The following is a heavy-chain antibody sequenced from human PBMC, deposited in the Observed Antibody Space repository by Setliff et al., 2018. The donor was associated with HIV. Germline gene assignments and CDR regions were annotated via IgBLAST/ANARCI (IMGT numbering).Heavy chain of an antibody. Sequence: GGSLRLSCAASGFAFDNYCMTWVRQAPGKGLEWVSAIGGSTGSTYYADSVKGRFTISRDNAQNSLYLQMNSLRAEDTAVYYCARPRTGYYYMDVWGKGTTVTVSS. V-gene: IGHV3-21*01. CDR3: ARPRTGYYYMDV. CDR2: IGGSTGST. D-gene: IGHD3-9*01. J-gene: IGHJ6*03. CDR1: GFAFDNYC.